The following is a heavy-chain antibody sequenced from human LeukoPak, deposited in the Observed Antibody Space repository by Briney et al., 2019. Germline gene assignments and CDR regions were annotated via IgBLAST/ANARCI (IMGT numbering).Heavy chain of an antibody. J-gene: IGHJ4*02. CDR1: GYTFTGYY. Sequence: ASVKVSCKASGYTFTGYYMHWVRQAPGQGLERLGWINPNSGGANYAQKFQGRVTMTRDTSISTAYMELSRLRSDDTAVYYCAIDYSSGWSMDYWGQGTLVTVSS. V-gene: IGHV1-2*02. CDR3: AIDYSSGWSMDY. CDR2: INPNSGGA. D-gene: IGHD6-19*01.